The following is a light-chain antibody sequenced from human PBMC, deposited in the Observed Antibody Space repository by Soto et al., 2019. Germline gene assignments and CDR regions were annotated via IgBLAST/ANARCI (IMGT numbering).Light chain of an antibody. J-gene: IGLJ1*01. V-gene: IGLV2-11*01. CDR1: SSDVGGYTY. CDR2: DVS. Sequence: QSALTQPRSVSGSPGQSVSISCTGTSSDVGGYTYVSWYQQHPGKAPKVMIYDVSKRPSGVPDRFSGSKSGNTASLTISGLQAEDEADYYCSSYTSSSTLRVFGTGTKLTVL. CDR3: SSYTSSSTLRV.